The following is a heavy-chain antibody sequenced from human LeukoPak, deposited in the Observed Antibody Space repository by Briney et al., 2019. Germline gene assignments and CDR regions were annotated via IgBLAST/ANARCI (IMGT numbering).Heavy chain of an antibody. CDR1: AYTFSNCV. J-gene: IGHJ4*02. CDR2: IAVYNANT. Sequence: GSSVNVSCKASAYTFSNCVSSCVREAPGQGLEWMGWIAVYNANTNYAQNLQDRVTMTTDTATSTAYMELRSLRSDDTAMYYCARDFAGLFDYWGQGTLVTVSS. CDR3: ARDFAGLFDY. D-gene: IGHD2-21*01. V-gene: IGHV1-18*01.